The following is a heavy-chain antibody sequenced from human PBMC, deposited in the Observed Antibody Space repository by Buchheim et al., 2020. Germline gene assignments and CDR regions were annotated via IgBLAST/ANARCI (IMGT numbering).Heavy chain of an antibody. V-gene: IGHV3-48*03. CDR1: GFNFGSYQ. CDR2: VSNSGHTA. Sequence: EVELVESGGGLVQPGGSLRLSCSASGFNFGSYQMHWVRQAPGKGLEWIAYVSNSGHTATYADSVRGRFTASRDNAKNSLSLQMNGLRVDDTATYYCGRDPSGYRAGWSVLNYWGQGTL. D-gene: IGHD5-24*01. CDR3: GRDPSGYRAGWSVLNY. J-gene: IGHJ4*02.